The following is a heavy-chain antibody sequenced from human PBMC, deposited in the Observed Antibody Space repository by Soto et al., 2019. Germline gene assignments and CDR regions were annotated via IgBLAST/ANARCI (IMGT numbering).Heavy chain of an antibody. J-gene: IGHJ4*02. V-gene: IGHV3-23*01. CDR1: GFTFNIYA. CDR3: ATVHNTSRSFDH. D-gene: IGHD1-20*01. CDR2: TGATGRTT. Sequence: PGGSLRLSCAASGFTFNIYAMTWVRQAPGKGLEWVSTTGATGRTTYYADSVKGRFTVSRDNSKNTLDLQMSNLRAEDTAVYYCATVHNTSRSFDHWGQGTLVTVSS.